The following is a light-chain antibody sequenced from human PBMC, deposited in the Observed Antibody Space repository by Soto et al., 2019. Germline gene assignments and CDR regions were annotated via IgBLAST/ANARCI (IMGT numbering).Light chain of an antibody. Sequence: QSALTQPASVSGSPGQSITIYCTGTSSDIGGYNYVSWYQHHAGKAPRLMIYAYSNRPSGVSHRFSGSRSGNTASLTISGLQSEDEADYYCSSYNSSTTGYVFGTGTKLTVL. CDR2: AYS. J-gene: IGLJ1*01. CDR1: SSDIGGYNY. CDR3: SSYNSSTTGYV. V-gene: IGLV2-14*01.